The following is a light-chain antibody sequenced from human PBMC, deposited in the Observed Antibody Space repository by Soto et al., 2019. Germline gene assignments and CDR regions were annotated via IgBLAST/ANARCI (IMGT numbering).Light chain of an antibody. CDR3: QSYDSSLRSYV. Sequence: QSVLTQPPSVSGAPGQRVTISCTGSSSNFGAGYDVHWDQQLPGTAPKLLIYANNNRPSGVPDRFAGSKSGTSASLAITGLQAADEADYYCQSYDSSLRSYVFGTGTKLTVL. CDR1: SSNFGAGYD. V-gene: IGLV1-40*01. CDR2: ANN. J-gene: IGLJ1*01.